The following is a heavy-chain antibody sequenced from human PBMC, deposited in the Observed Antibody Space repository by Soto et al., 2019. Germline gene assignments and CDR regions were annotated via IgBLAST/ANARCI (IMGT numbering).Heavy chain of an antibody. V-gene: IGHV5-51*01. D-gene: IGHD6-13*01. Sequence: PGESLKISCKASGYSFSTYWIAWGRQRPGKGLDWMGIIYPGDSDTRYSPSFQGQVTISADKSISTAYLQWSSLKASDTAMYYCATPRGVYSSRGVLEGGAFDIWGQGTMVTVSS. J-gene: IGHJ3*02. CDR2: IYPGDSDT. CDR3: ATPRGVYSSRGVLEGGAFDI. CDR1: GYSFSTYW.